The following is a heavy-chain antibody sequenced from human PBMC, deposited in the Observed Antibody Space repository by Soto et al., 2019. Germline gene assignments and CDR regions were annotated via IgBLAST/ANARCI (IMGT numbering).Heavy chain of an antibody. CDR2: IYPGGSAT. CDR3: ARQWGGDDPWFDP. Sequence: PGESLKISCKGSGYSFTNYWIGWVRQLPGKGLEWMGSIYPGGSATRYSPSFQGQVTISADKSISTAYLQWSSLKASDTAMYYCARQWGGDDPWFDPWGQGTLVTVSS. V-gene: IGHV5-51*01. D-gene: IGHD3-16*01. CDR1: GYSFTNYW. J-gene: IGHJ5*02.